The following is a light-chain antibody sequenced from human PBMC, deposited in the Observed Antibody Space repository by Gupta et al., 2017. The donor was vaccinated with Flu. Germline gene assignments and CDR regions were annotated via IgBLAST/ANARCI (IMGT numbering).Light chain of an antibody. V-gene: IGKV3-20*01. CDR3: QQNGSSPRK. Sequence: EIVLTQSPGTLSLSPGERATLSCRASQSVSSSYLAWYQQKPGQAPRLLIYGASSRATGIPDRFSGSGSGTDFTLTISRLEAEDFAVYYCQQNGSSPRKFGQETKVEIK. CDR1: QSVSSSY. J-gene: IGKJ1*01. CDR2: GAS.